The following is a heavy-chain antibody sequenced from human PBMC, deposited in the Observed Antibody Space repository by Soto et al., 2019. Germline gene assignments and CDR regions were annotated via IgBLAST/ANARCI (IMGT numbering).Heavy chain of an antibody. J-gene: IGHJ3*02. D-gene: IGHD5-12*01. CDR3: ARIEMATIYAFDI. CDR1: GYTFTSYD. V-gene: IGHV1-8*01. Sequence: GASVKVSCKASGYTFTSYDINWVRQATGQGLEWMGWMNPNSGNTGYAQKFQGRVTMTRNTSISTAYMELSSLRSEDTAVYYCARIEMATIYAFDIWGQGTMVTVSS. CDR2: MNPNSGNT.